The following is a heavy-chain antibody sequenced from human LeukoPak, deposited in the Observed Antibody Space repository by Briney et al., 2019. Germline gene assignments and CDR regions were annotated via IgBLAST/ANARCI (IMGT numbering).Heavy chain of an antibody. CDR3: AKGGDYVIYYYMDV. CDR2: ISGSGGST. V-gene: IGHV3-23*01. Sequence: PGGSLRLSCAASGFTFSSYAMSWVRQAPGKGLEWVSAISGSGGSTYYADSVKGRFTISRDNSKNTLYLQMNSLRAEDTAVYYCAKGGDYVIYYYMDVWGKGTTVTVSS. CDR1: GFTFSSYA. J-gene: IGHJ6*03. D-gene: IGHD2-21*02.